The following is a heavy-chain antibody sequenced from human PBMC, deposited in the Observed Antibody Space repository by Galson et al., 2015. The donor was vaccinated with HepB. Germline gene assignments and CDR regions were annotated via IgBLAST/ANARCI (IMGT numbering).Heavy chain of an antibody. Sequence: SVKVSCKASGYTFTSYYMFWVRQAPGQGLEWMGLINPSGDSATYSQKFQGTVTMTRATSTSTVYMELSSLRSEDTAVYYCARYSSTMAFDYWGQGTLVTVSS. CDR1: GYTFTSYY. CDR2: INPSGDSA. J-gene: IGHJ4*02. D-gene: IGHD2-2*01. CDR3: ARYSSTMAFDY. V-gene: IGHV1-46*01.